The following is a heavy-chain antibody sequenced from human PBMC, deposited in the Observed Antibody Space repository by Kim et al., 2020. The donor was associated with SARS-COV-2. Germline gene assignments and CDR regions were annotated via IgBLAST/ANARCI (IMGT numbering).Heavy chain of an antibody. V-gene: IGHV4-59*13. J-gene: IGHJ4*02. D-gene: IGHD3-10*01. Sequence: SETLSLTCTVSGGSISSYYWSWIRQPPGKGLEWIGYIYYSGSTNYNPSLKSRVTISVDTSKNQFSLKLSSVTAADTAVYYCARGGGFTRSFDYWGQGTLVTVSS. CDR2: IYYSGST. CDR1: GGSISSYY. CDR3: ARGGGFTRSFDY.